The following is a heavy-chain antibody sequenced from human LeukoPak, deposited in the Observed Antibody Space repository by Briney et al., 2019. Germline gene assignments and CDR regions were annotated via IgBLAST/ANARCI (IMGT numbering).Heavy chain of an antibody. CDR3: AKSDYYDSSGYYYGSDY. Sequence: GGSLRLSCAASGFTFSSYAMTWVRQAPGKGLDWVSGISGSGGSTYYADSVKGRFTISRDNSKNTLYVQMNSLRAEDTAVYYCAKSDYYDSSGYYYGSDYWGQGTLVTVSS. J-gene: IGHJ4*02. CDR2: ISGSGGST. V-gene: IGHV3-23*01. CDR1: GFTFSSYA. D-gene: IGHD3-22*01.